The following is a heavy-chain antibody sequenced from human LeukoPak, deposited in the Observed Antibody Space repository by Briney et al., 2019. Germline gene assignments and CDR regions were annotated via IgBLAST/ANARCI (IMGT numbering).Heavy chain of an antibody. Sequence: PSETLSLTCTVSGGSISSYYWRWIRQPAGKGLEWIGRIYTSGSTNYNPSLKSRVTMSVDTSKNQFSLKLSSVTAADTAVYYCAKDSNWEEYFDYWGQGTLVTVSS. CDR1: GGSISSYY. D-gene: IGHD7-27*01. V-gene: IGHV4-4*07. CDR2: IYTSGST. CDR3: AKDSNWEEYFDY. J-gene: IGHJ4*02.